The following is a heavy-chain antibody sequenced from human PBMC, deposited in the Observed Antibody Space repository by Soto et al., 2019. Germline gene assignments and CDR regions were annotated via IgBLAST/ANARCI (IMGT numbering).Heavy chain of an antibody. Sequence: SETLSLTCTVSGGSISSYYWSWIRQPPGKGLEWIGYIYYSGRTNYNPSLKSRVTISVDTPKNQFSLKLRSVTAADTAVYYCARVESGRNGPSDYWGQGTLVTVSS. V-gene: IGHV4-59*01. CDR2: IYYSGRT. CDR1: GGSISSYY. J-gene: IGHJ4*02. D-gene: IGHD1-26*01. CDR3: ARVESGRNGPSDY.